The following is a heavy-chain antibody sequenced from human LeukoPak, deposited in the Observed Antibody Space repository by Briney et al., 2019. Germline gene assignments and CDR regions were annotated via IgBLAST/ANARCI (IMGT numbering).Heavy chain of an antibody. V-gene: IGHV3-74*01. D-gene: IGHD6-19*01. CDR1: GFTFISYW. Sequence: QPGGSLRLSCAASGFTFISYWMHWVRQAPGKGLVWVSRINTDGSSTSYADSVKGRFTISRDNAKNPLYLQMNSLRAEDTAVYYCARDSLAVAGTVDYWGQGTLVTVSS. CDR3: ARDSLAVAGTVDY. J-gene: IGHJ4*02. CDR2: INTDGSST.